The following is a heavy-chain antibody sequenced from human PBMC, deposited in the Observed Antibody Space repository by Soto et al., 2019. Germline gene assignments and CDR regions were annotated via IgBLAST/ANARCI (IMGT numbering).Heavy chain of an antibody. CDR2: INHSGST. CDR3: ARRGIYASDIDY. Sequence: SETLSLTCAVYGGSFSGYYWSWIRQPPGKGLEWIGEINHSGSTNYNPSLKSRVTISVDTSKNQFSLKLSSVTAADTAVYYCARRGIYASDIDYWGQGTLVTVSS. J-gene: IGHJ4*02. V-gene: IGHV4-34*01. CDR1: GGSFSGYY. D-gene: IGHD3-16*01.